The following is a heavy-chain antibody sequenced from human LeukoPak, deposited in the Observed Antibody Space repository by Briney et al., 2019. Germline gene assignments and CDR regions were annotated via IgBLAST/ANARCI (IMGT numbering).Heavy chain of an antibody. D-gene: IGHD2-2*01. CDR1: GGSISSGSYY. V-gene: IGHV4-61*02. CDR2: IYTSGST. CDR3: ARASVGGYCSSTSCHMGYYYYYMDV. J-gene: IGHJ6*03. Sequence: SQTLSLTCTVSGGSISSGSYYWRWIRQPAWKGLEWIGRIYTSGSTNYNPSLKSRVTISVDTSKNQFSLKLSSVTAADTAVYYCARASVGGYCSSTSCHMGYYYYYMDVWGKGTTVTVSS.